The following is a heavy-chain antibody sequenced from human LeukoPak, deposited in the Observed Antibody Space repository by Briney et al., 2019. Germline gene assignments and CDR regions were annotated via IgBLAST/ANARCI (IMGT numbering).Heavy chain of an antibody. CDR2: IYYSGST. CDR1: GGSISSSSYY. J-gene: IGHJ4*02. Sequence: PSETLSLTCTVSGGSISSSSYYWGWIRQPPGKGLEWIGSIYYSGSTYYNPSLKSRVTISVDTSKNQFSLKLSSVTAADTAVYYCARDKRELGDYWGQGTLVTVSS. CDR3: ARDKRELGDY. D-gene: IGHD3-10*01. V-gene: IGHV4-39*07.